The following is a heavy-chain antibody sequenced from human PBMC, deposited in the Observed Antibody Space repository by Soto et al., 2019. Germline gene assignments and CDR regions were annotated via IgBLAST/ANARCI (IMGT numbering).Heavy chain of an antibody. D-gene: IGHD5-12*01. CDR1: GFSLSTTGVA. V-gene: IGHV2-5*02. CDR2: IYWDDDK. Sequence: QITLKESGPTLVRPTQTLTLTCTFSGFSLSTTGVAVAWIRQPPGEALEWLALIYWDDDKRYNSSLKSRLTIPKDPSRDQLVLAMTNMDPMDTATYFCAPSQRGPRDFWGPGILVTVSS. CDR3: APSQRGPRDF. J-gene: IGHJ4*02.